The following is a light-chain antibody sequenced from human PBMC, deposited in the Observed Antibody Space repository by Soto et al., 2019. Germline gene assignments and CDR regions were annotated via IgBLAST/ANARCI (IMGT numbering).Light chain of an antibody. Sequence: QSALTQPASVSGSPGRSVTISCTGTSTDVGDFNYVSWYQHLPGRAPKLIIYDVTNRPSGISSRFSASKSGRTASLTISGLQAEDEADYYCSSYSSSTTPGVFGGGTKLTVL. J-gene: IGLJ2*01. CDR3: SSYSSSTTPGV. CDR2: DVT. CDR1: STDVGDFNY. V-gene: IGLV2-14*03.